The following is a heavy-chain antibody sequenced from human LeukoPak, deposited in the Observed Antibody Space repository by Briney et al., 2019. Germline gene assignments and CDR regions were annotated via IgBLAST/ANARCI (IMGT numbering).Heavy chain of an antibody. D-gene: IGHD3-16*01. V-gene: IGHV3-30*03. CDR2: ISYDGSKK. Sequence: GKSLRLSCAPSGYTFSYFGTHWVCQAPGKGLEWVAVISYDGSKKYYAESVKGRFTISRDNSKSTLYMQMNSLRAADTALYYSAILRGVLGAFDIWGRGTMVSVSS. CDR3: AILRGVLGAFDI. CDR1: GYTFSYFG. J-gene: IGHJ3*02.